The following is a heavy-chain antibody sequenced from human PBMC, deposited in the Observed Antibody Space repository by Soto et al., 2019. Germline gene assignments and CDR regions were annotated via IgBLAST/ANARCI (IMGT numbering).Heavy chain of an antibody. J-gene: IGHJ4*01. V-gene: IGHV1-46*01. CDR3: AGASSRVSSVRASK. CDR1: GYTFTGYY. CDR2: IKTGPNRA. D-gene: IGHD3-10*02. Sequence: ASFKVSCRASGYTFTGYYMHWLRQAPGLGLEWMGIIKTGPNRARYSKEVQRRLTLTSDMPSSTVYMQLSNLRADETAVYYRAGASSRVSSVRASKWGNGTLVTVS.